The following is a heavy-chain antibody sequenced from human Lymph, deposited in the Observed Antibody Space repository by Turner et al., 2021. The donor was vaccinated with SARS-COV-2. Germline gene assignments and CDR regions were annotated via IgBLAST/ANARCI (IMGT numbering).Heavy chain of an antibody. CDR2: ISWNSGSI. J-gene: IGHJ4*02. D-gene: IGHD6-6*01. V-gene: IGHV3-9*01. Sequence: EVQLVESGGGLVQPGRSLRLSCAASKFTFDDYAMPWVRQAPGKGLEWVSGISWNSGSIGYADSVKGRFTISRDNAKNSLYLQLNSLRAEDTALYYCAKDRGGEQLVRLFDYWGQGTLVTVSS. CDR3: AKDRGGEQLVRLFDY. CDR1: KFTFDDYA.